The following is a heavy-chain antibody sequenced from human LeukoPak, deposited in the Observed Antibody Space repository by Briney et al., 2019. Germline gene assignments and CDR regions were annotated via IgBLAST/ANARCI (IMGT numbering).Heavy chain of an antibody. CDR1: GGSISSSSDY. J-gene: IGHJ4*02. D-gene: IGHD2-15*01. V-gene: IGHV4-39*01. CDR3: ARLTVGYCGGGSCAGWDY. Sequence: SETLSLTCTVSGGSISSSSDYWGWIRQPPGKGLEWIGSINYSGTTYYNPSLKSRVTISVDTSKNQFSVKLSSVTAADTTVYYCARLTVGYCGGGSCAGWDYWGQGTLVTVSS. CDR2: INYSGTT.